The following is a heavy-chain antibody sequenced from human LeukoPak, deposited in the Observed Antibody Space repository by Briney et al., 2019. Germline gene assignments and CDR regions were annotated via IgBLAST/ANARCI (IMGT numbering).Heavy chain of an antibody. CDR3: AKDDSLRGYSGYDPFDY. D-gene: IGHD5-12*01. CDR2: ISWNSGSI. Sequence: GGSLRLSCAASGFTFDDYAMHWVRQAPGKGLEWVSGISWNSGSIGYADSVKGRFTISRDNSKNTLYLQMNSLRAEDTAVYYCAKDDSLRGYSGYDPFDYWGQGTLVTVSS. V-gene: IGHV3-9*01. CDR1: GFTFDDYA. J-gene: IGHJ4*02.